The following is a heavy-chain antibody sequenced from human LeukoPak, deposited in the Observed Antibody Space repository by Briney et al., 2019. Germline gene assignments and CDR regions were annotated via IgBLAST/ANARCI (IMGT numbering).Heavy chain of an antibody. J-gene: IGHJ5*02. CDR3: ATSEDVVPAAPT. D-gene: IGHD2-2*01. Sequence: SETLSLTCAVYGGSFSGYYWSWIRQPPGKGLEWIGEINHSGSTNYNPSLKSRVTISVDTSKNQFSLKLGSVTAADTAVYYCATSEDVVPAAPTWGQGTLVTVSS. CDR1: GGSFSGYY. V-gene: IGHV4-34*01. CDR2: INHSGST.